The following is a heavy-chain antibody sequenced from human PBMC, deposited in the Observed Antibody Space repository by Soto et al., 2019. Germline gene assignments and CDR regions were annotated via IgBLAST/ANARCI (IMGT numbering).Heavy chain of an antibody. J-gene: IGHJ6*02. D-gene: IGHD3-22*01. Sequence: SETLSLTCTASGGSISSSGYYWSWIRQHPGKGLEWIGYIYDSGSTYYNPSLKSRVTISVDTSKNQFSLKLSSVTAADTAVYYCTRGKWFPRGYGMDVWGRGTTVTVSS. CDR3: TRGKWFPRGYGMDV. CDR1: GGSISSSGYY. V-gene: IGHV4-31*03. CDR2: IYDSGST.